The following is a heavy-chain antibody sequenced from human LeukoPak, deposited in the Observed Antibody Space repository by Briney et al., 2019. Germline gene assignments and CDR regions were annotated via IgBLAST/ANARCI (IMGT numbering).Heavy chain of an antibody. V-gene: IGHV3-21*01. Sequence: KPGGSLRLSCAASGFTFSSYSMNWVRQAPGKGLEWVSSISSSSSYIYYADSVKGRFTISRDNAKNSLYLQMNSLRAEDTAVYYCARVLGYCSSTSCSPSWGQGTLVTVSS. D-gene: IGHD2-2*01. CDR3: ARVLGYCSSTSCSPS. J-gene: IGHJ4*02. CDR1: GFTFSSYS. CDR2: ISSSSSYI.